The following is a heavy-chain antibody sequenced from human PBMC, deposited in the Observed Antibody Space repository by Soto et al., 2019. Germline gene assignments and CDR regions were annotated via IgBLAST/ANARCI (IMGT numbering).Heavy chain of an antibody. D-gene: IGHD3-22*01. V-gene: IGHV4-34*01. CDR2: INHSGST. J-gene: IGHJ5*02. Sequence: QVQLQQWGAGLLKPSETLSLTCAVYGGSFSGYYWSWIRQPPGKGLEWIGEINHSGSTNYNPSLKSRVTISVDTSKNQFSLKLSSVTAADTAVYYCARQYQLLFRYYDSSGHSFDPWGQGTLVTVSS. CDR3: ARQYQLLFRYYDSSGHSFDP. CDR1: GGSFSGYY.